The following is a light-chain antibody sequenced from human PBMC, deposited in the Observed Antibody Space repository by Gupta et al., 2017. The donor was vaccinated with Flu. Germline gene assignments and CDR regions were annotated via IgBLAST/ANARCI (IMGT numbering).Light chain of an antibody. CDR1: SSNIGNNY. J-gene: IGLJ1*01. CDR2: DNN. CDR3: GTWDSSLSAYV. Sequence: QSVLTQPPSGSAAPGPKVTISCSGSSSNIGNNYVPWYQQLPGTAPKLLIYDNNKRPSGIPDRFSGSKSGTSATLGITGLQTGDEADYYCGTWDSSLSAYVFGTGTKVTVL. V-gene: IGLV1-51*01.